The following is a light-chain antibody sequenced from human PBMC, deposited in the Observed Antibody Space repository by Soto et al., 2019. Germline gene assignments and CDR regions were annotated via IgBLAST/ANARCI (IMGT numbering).Light chain of an antibody. CDR2: KAS. J-gene: IGKJ1*01. Sequence: DIQMTQSPSTLSASVGGRVTITCRASQSISSWLAWYQQKPGKAPKLLIYKASSLESGVQSRFSGSGSGTEFTLTISSLQPDDFATYYCQQYNSYWTFGQGTKVDIK. CDR1: QSISSW. CDR3: QQYNSYWT. V-gene: IGKV1-5*03.